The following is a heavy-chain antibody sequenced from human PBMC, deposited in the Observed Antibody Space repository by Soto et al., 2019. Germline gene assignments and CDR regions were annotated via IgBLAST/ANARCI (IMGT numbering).Heavy chain of an antibody. Sequence: QAQLLQSGAEMKKPGASMKVSCKASGYTFINYFIHWVRQAPGQGLEWIGIVHPSRGTADYAQKFKGRVTLTTDMSTRTVYMDLSNLRSEDTAVYYCARPLIGNTVDLWGQGTTVIVSS. J-gene: IGHJ3*01. V-gene: IGHV1-46*01. CDR1: GYTFINYF. CDR2: VHPSRGTA. D-gene: IGHD1-7*01. CDR3: ARPLIGNTVDL.